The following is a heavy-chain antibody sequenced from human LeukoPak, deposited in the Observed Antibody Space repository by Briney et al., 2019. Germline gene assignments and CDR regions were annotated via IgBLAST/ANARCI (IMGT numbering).Heavy chain of an antibody. CDR3: ARTYCSSTSCSYYYYGMDV. CDR2: IYPGDSDT. D-gene: IGHD2-2*01. V-gene: IGHV5-51*01. CDR1: GHSFTNYW. Sequence: GESLKISCKGSGHSFTNYWIGWVRQMPGKGLEWMGIIYPGDSDTRYSPSFQGQVTISADKSISTAYLQWSSLKASDTAMYYCARTYCSSTSCSYYYYGMDVWGQGTTVTVSS. J-gene: IGHJ6*02.